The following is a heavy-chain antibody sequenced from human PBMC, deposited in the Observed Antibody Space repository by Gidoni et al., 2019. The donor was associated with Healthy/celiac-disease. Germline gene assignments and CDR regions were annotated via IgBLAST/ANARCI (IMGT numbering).Heavy chain of an antibody. CDR3: ARRPVCSGGSCYPYYFDY. V-gene: IGHV1-46*03. CDR2: INPSGGST. J-gene: IGHJ4*02. D-gene: IGHD2-15*01. Sequence: QVQLVQSGAEVKKPGASVKVSCKASGYTFTSYYMHLVRQAPGQGIGWMGIINPSGGSTSYAQKFQGRVTMTRDTSTSTVYMELSSLRSEDTAVYYCARRPVCSGGSCYPYYFDYWGQGTLVTVSS. CDR1: GYTFTSYY.